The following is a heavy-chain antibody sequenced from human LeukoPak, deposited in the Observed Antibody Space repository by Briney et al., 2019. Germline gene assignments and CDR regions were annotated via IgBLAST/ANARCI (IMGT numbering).Heavy chain of an antibody. D-gene: IGHD3-9*01. V-gene: IGHV4-39*07. CDR2: INYSGST. CDR3: ARAVSNVLRYFDWPRHNWFDP. Sequence: PSETLSLTCTVSGGSISTSSYYWGWIRQPPGKGLEWIGSINYSGSTYYSPSLKSRVTISVDTSKNQFSLKLSSVTAADTAVYYCARAVSNVLRYFDWPRHNWFDPWGQGTLVTVSS. J-gene: IGHJ5*02. CDR1: GGSISTSSYY.